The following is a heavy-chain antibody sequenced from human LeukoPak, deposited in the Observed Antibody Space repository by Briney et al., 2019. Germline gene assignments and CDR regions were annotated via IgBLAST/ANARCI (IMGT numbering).Heavy chain of an antibody. CDR1: GASFSTSGSY. Sequence: SETLSLTCAVSGASFSTSGSYWAWIRQSPGEGLEWLGSMYYRGATFSNPSLESRLTLFVDASKNQFSLKLSSVTAADTAVYYCASSWWIQRERYWGQGTLVTVSS. CDR2: MYYRGAT. V-gene: IGHV4-39*01. CDR3: ASSWWIQRERY. D-gene: IGHD5-18*01. J-gene: IGHJ4*02.